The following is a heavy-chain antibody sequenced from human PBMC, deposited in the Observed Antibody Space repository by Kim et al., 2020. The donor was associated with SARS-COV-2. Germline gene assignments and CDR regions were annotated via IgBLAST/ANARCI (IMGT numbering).Heavy chain of an antibody. J-gene: IGHJ4*02. CDR1: GFTFRTYW. CDR3: ARMTRGQEWTY. CDR2: IKEDGSEE. V-gene: IGHV3-7*03. D-gene: IGHD4-17*01. Sequence: GGSLRLSCAASGFTFRTYWMSWVRQAPGKGLEWVANIKEDGSEEYYVDSVKGRFTISRDNAKNLLYLQMSSLRGEDTAMYYCARMTRGQEWTYWGQGTLLTV.